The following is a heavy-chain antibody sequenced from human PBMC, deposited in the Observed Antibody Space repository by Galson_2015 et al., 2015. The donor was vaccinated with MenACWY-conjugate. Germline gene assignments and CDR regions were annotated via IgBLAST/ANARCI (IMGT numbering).Heavy chain of an antibody. D-gene: IGHD6-13*01. Sequence: SLRLSCAASGFTFTSYAMSWVHQVPGKGLEWVSAISASGYSPYYGDSVKGRFTISRDNSKNTLYLQMNSLRAEDTAVYYCAKSSGHIATAVHPHPTTLDYWGQGTLVTVSS. J-gene: IGHJ4*02. CDR3: AKSSGHIATAVHPHPTTLDY. V-gene: IGHV3-23*01. CDR2: ISASGYSP. CDR1: GFTFTSYA.